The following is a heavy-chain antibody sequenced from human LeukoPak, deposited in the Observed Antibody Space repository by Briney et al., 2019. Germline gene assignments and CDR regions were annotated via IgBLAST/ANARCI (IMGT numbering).Heavy chain of an antibody. J-gene: IGHJ4*02. V-gene: IGHV3-11*04. Sequence: PGGSLRLSCAASGFTFSDYYMSWIRQAPGKGLEWVSYISSSGSTIDYADSVKGRFTISRDNSKNTLYLQMNSLRAEDTAVYYCARPGIPYCSGGSCYPGYWGQGTLVTVSS. D-gene: IGHD2-15*01. CDR3: ARPGIPYCSGGSCYPGY. CDR2: ISSSGSTI. CDR1: GFTFSDYY.